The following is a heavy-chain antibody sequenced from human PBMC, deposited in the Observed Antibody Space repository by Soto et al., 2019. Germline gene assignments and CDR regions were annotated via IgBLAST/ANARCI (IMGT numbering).Heavy chain of an antibody. V-gene: IGHV1-18*01. D-gene: IGHD2-15*01. J-gene: IGHJ6*02. CDR3: ARRVVGRGPGGYYGMDV. CDR2: ISAYNGNT. Sequence: GASVKVSCKASGYTFTSYGISWVRQAPGQGLEWMGWISAYNGNTNYAQKLQGRVTMTTDTSTSTAYMELRSLRSDDTAVYYCARRVVGRGPGGYYGMDVWGQGTTVTVSS. CDR1: GYTFTSYG.